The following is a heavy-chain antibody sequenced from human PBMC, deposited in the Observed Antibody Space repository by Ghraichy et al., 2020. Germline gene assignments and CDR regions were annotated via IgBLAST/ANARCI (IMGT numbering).Heavy chain of an antibody. CDR3: ARHRIAAAGIGLRTLGDFDY. J-gene: IGHJ4*02. V-gene: IGHV4-34*01. D-gene: IGHD6-13*01. CDR1: GGSFSGYY. Sequence: SQTLSLTCAVYGGSFSGYYWSWIRQPPGKGLEWIGEINHSGSTNYNPSLKSRVTISVDTSKNQFSLKLSSVTAADTAVYYCARHRIAAAGIGLRTLGDFDYWGQGTLVTVSS. CDR2: INHSGST.